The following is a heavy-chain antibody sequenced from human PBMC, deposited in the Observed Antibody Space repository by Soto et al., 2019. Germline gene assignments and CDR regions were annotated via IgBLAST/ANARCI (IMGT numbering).Heavy chain of an antibody. V-gene: IGHV1-2*02. CDR3: ARVKGGVYAIDY. J-gene: IGHJ4*02. CDR2: INPNSGGT. Sequence: ASVKVSCKASGYTFTGYYMHWVRQAPGQGLEWMGWINPNSGGTNYAQKFQGRVTMTRDTSISTAYMELSRLRSDDTAVYYCARVKGGVYAIDYWGQGTLVTVSS. CDR1: GYTFTGYY. D-gene: IGHD2-8*01.